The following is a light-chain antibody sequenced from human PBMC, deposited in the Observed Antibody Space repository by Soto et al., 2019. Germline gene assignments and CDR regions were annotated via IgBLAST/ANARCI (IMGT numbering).Light chain of an antibody. CDR2: GAS. V-gene: IGKV3-15*01. Sequence: EIVMTQSPATLSVSPGERATLSCRASQSVSSNLAWYQQKPGQVPRLLIFGASIRASGIPARFSGSGSGTEFALTISSLQSEDFAVYYCQHYNNWPRTFGQGTKVDIK. CDR1: QSVSSN. J-gene: IGKJ1*01. CDR3: QHYNNWPRT.